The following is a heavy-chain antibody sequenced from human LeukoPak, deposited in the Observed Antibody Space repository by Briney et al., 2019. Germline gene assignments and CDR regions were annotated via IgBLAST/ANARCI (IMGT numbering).Heavy chain of an antibody. Sequence: SETLSLTCTVSGGSISSYYWSWIRQPPGKGLEWIGYIYYSGSTNYNPSLMSRVTISVDTSKNQFSLKLSSVTAADTAVYYCARGDSSGYYSYWGQGTLVTVSS. J-gene: IGHJ4*02. CDR1: GGSISSYY. CDR3: ARGDSSGYYSY. D-gene: IGHD3-22*01. V-gene: IGHV4-59*01. CDR2: IYYSGST.